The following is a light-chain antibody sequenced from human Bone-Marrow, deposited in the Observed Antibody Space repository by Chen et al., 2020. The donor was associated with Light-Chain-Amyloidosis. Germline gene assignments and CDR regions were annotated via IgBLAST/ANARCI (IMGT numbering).Light chain of an antibody. CDR3: QVWDRSSDRPV. CDR2: DDS. CDR1: NIGSTS. V-gene: IGLV3-21*02. J-gene: IGLJ3*02. Sequence: SYVLTQPSSVSVAPGQTATIACGENNIGSTSVHWYQQMPAQAPLLFVYDDSNRPSGIPEPLSGSNSGTTATLTSSRVEAGDEADYYCQVWDRSSDRPVFGGGTKLTVL.